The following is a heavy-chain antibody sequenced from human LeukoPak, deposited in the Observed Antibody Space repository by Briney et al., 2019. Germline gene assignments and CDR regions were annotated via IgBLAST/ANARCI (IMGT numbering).Heavy chain of an antibody. CDR2: ISAYNGNT. CDR1: GYTFTSYG. V-gene: IGHV1-18*01. J-gene: IGHJ6*02. D-gene: IGHD2-2*01. Sequence: ASVKVSCKASGYTFTSYGISWVRQAPGQGLERMGWISAYNGNTNYAQKLQGRVTMTTDTSTSTAYMELRSLRSDDTAVYYCARVPLHCSSTSCPTYYYYYGMDVWGQGTTVTVSS. CDR3: ARVPLHCSSTSCPTYYYYYGMDV.